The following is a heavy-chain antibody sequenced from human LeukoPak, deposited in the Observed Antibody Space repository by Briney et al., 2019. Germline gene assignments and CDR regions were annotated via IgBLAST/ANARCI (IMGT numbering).Heavy chain of an antibody. Sequence: PGGSLRLSCTASTFFINSYTMTWVRQAPGKGLEWISSINGNSADINYADSVKGRFTMSRDNAKNSLYLQMNSLRAEDTAVYYCAELGITMIGGVWGKGTTVTISS. CDR1: TFFINSYT. CDR2: INGNSADI. V-gene: IGHV3-21*01. CDR3: AELGITMIGGV. D-gene: IGHD3-10*02. J-gene: IGHJ6*04.